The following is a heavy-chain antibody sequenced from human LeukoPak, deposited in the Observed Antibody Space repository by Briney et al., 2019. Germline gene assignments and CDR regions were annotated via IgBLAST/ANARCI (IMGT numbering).Heavy chain of an antibody. CDR2: ISGDGYGT. CDR3: AKDTTPLGGDRGYGNY. V-gene: IGHV3-43*02. CDR1: GFTFADYA. Sequence: PGGSLRLSCAASGFTFADYAMHWVRQAPGKGLEWVSLISGDGYGTYYADSVKGRFTISRDNTENSLYLQMNSLRTEDTAFYYCAKDTTPLGGDRGYGNYWGQGTLVTVSS. J-gene: IGHJ4*02. D-gene: IGHD5-12*01.